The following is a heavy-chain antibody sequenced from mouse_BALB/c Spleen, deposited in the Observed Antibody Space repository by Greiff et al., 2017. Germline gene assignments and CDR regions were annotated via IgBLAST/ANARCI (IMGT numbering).Heavy chain of an antibody. D-gene: IGHD1-2*01. J-gene: IGHJ3*01. Sequence: EVQLQQSGPELVKPGASVKIPCKASGYTFTDYNMDWVKQSHGKSLEWIGDINPNNGGTIYNQKFKGKATLTVDKSSSTAYMELRSLTSEDTAVYYCARRVLYYGYWFAYWGQGTLVTVSA. CDR2: INPNNGGT. CDR1: GYTFTDYN. CDR3: ARRVLYYGYWFAY. V-gene: IGHV1-18*01.